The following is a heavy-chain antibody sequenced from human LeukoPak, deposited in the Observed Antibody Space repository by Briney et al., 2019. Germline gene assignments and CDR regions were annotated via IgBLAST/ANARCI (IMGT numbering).Heavy chain of an antibody. J-gene: IGHJ6*02. D-gene: IGHD4-11*01. V-gene: IGHV4-31*03. CDR3: ARESRLDYSNAHNYYYYYGMDV. CDR2: IYYSGST. CDR1: GGSIRSGGYY. Sequence: SQTLSLTCTVSGGSIRSGGYYWSWIRQHPGKGLEWIGYIYYSGSTYYNPSLKSRVTISVDTSKNQFSLKLSSVTAADTAVYYCARESRLDYSNAHNYYYYYGMDVWGQGTTVTVSS.